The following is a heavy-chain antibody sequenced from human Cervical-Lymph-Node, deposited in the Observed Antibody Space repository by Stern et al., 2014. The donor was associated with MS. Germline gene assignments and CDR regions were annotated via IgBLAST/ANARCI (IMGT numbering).Heavy chain of an antibody. CDR2: IWYDGSKK. CDR1: GFTFSSYG. J-gene: IGHJ6*02. CDR3: ARDRYSNYGRYYYGMDV. D-gene: IGHD4-11*01. Sequence: VHLVESGGGVVQPGRSLRLSCAASGFTFSSYGMHWVRQAPGKGLEWGAVIWYDGSKKYYADSVKGRFTISRDNSKNTLYLQMNSLRAEDTAVYYCARDRYSNYGRYYYGMDVWGQGTTVTVSS. V-gene: IGHV3-33*01.